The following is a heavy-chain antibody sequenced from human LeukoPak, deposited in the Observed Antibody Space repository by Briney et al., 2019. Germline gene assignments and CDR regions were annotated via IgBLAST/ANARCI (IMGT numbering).Heavy chain of an antibody. CDR1: GFTFRSYA. V-gene: IGHV3-23*01. CDR3: AKSDCGGDGCKLLNY. CDR2: VSDSGDAT. Sequence: GGSLRLSCAASGFTFRSYAMSWVRQPPGKGLEWVSAVSDSGDATRYADSVRGRFTISRDNSKDTLYLQMNRLRPEDTAVYYCAKSDCGGDGCKLLNYWGQGTLVTVSS. J-gene: IGHJ4*02. D-gene: IGHD2-21*01.